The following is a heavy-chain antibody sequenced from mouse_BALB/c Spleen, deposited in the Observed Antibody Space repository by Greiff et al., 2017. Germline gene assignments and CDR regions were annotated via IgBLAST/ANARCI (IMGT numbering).Heavy chain of an antibody. V-gene: IGHV5-17*02. Sequence: DVHLVESGGGLVQPGGSRKLSCAASGFTFSSFGMHWVRQAPEKGLEWVAYISSGSSTIYYADTVKGRFTISRDNPKNTLFLQMTSLRSEDTAMYYCARSPPITTVVRDYAMDYWGQGTSVTVSS. CDR1: GFTFSSFG. J-gene: IGHJ4*01. CDR2: ISSGSSTI. D-gene: IGHD1-1*01. CDR3: ARSPPITTVVRDYAMDY.